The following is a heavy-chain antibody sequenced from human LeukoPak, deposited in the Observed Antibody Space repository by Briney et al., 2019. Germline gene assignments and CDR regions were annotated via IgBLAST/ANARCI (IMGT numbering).Heavy chain of an antibody. V-gene: IGHV3-74*01. CDR2: INSDGSST. J-gene: IGHJ4*02. CDR1: GFTFSSYW. CDR3: ARGRGYSYGCIGEKLLDY. Sequence: GGSLRLSCAASGFTFSSYWMHWVRQAPGKGLVWVSRINSDGSSTSYADSVKGRITISRDNAKNTLYLQMNTLRAEDTAVYYCARGRGYSYGCIGEKLLDYWGQGTLVTVSS. D-gene: IGHD5-18*01.